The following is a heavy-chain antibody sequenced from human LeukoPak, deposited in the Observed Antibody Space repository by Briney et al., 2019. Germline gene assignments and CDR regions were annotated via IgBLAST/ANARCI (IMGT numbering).Heavy chain of an antibody. J-gene: IGHJ6*03. V-gene: IGHV3-74*03. CDR2: VNSDGAGT. D-gene: IGHD6-25*01. CDR1: KFTLSGYW. Sequence: GGSLRLSCAASKFTLSGYWIHWVRQASGKGLVWVSRVNSDGAGTTYADFVKGRFTISRDDARNIVYLQMNSLTAEDTAVYYCARSRPPHYYQYYMDVWGKGTTVTVSS. CDR3: ARSRPPHYYQYYMDV.